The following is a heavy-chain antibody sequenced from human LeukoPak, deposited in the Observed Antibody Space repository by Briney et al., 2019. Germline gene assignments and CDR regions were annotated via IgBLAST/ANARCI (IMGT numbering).Heavy chain of an antibody. CDR1: GYSISSGYY. CDR2: IYHSGST. Sequence: KPSETLSPTCTVSGYSISSGYYWGWIRQPPGKGLEWIGSIYHSGSTYYNPSLKSRVTISVDTSKNQFSLKLSSVTAADTAVYYCAREVTGDHHYWGQGTLVTVSS. CDR3: AREVTGDHHY. J-gene: IGHJ4*02. V-gene: IGHV4-38-2*02. D-gene: IGHD7-27*01.